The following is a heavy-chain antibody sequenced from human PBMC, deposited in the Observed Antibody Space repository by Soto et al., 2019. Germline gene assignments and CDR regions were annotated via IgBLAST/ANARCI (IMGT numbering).Heavy chain of an antibody. CDR1: GYTFTGEY. J-gene: IGHJ4*02. D-gene: IGHD5-18*01. V-gene: IGHV1-2*02. CDR2: INPSSGGT. Sequence: ASVKVSCKASGYTFTGEYMHWVRRAPGQGLEWVGWINPSSGGTNYAQKFQGRVTMTRDTSISTAYMELSRLRSDDTAVYYCARDAHSNGLIFFDYWGQGTLVTVSS. CDR3: ARDAHSNGLIFFDY.